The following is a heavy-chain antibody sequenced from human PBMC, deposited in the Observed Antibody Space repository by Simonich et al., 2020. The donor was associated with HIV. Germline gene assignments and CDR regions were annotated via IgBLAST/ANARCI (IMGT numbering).Heavy chain of an antibody. V-gene: IGHV1-46*01. Sequence: QVQLVQSGAEVKKPGASVKVSCKASGYTFTSYYMHWGRQAPGQGLDWMGIIKPSGGSTTDAQKFQGRVTMTRDTSTSTVYMGLSSLRSEDTAVYYCARDGVGVVVAATRFDYWGQGTLVTVSS. J-gene: IGHJ4*02. CDR1: GYTFTSYY. CDR2: IKPSGGST. CDR3: ARDGVGVVVAATRFDY. D-gene: IGHD2-15*01.